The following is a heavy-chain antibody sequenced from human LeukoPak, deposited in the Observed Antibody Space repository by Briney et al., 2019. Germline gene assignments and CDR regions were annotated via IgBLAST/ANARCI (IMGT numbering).Heavy chain of an antibody. CDR3: AKHGLPLVVISAPLDY. CDR1: GFTFISYS. J-gene: IGHJ4*02. Sequence: GGSLRLSCAASGFTFISYSMHCVRQAPGKGLEWVAFIRYDGSNKYYADSVKGRFTISRDNSKNTLYLQMNSLRAEDTAVYYCAKHGLPLVVISAPLDYWGQGTLVTVPS. CDR2: IRYDGSNK. D-gene: IGHD2-15*01. V-gene: IGHV3-30*02.